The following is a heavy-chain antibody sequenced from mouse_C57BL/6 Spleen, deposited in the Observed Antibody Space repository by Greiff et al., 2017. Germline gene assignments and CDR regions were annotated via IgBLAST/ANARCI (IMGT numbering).Heavy chain of an antibody. J-gene: IGHJ4*01. CDR1: GYTFTSYW. CDR2: IDPNSGGT. Sequence: VQLQQSGAELVKPGASVKLSCKASGYTFTSYWMHWVKQRPGRGLEWIGRIDPNSGGTTYNEKFKSKATLTVDKSSSTAYMQLSSLTSEDSAVYDCESEVYGSYEGYAMDYWGQGTSVTVSS. D-gene: IGHD1-1*02. V-gene: IGHV1-72*01. CDR3: ESEVYGSYEGYAMDY.